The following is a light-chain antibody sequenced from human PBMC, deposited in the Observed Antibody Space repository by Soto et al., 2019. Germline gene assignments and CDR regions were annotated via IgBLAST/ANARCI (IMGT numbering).Light chain of an antibody. CDR3: QQRSNLIT. CDR1: QSVSSY. J-gene: IGKJ5*01. V-gene: IGKV3-11*01. CDR2: DAS. Sequence: ELALTQSPGTLSLSSGEIDTLSCRASQSVSSYLAWYQQKPGQAPRLLIYDASNRATGVPARFSGSGSGTDFTLTISRLDPEDFAVYDCQQRSNLITGGQGTRLEIK.